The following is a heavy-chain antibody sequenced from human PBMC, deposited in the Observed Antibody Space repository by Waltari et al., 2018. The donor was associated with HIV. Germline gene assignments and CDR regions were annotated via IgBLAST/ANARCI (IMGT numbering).Heavy chain of an antibody. CDR1: GFNLSSYG. Sequence: QVQLVESGGGVVQPGRSLRLSCAASGFNLSSYGMHWVRQAPGKGLEWVAVIWYDGSNKYYADSVKGRFTISRDNSKNTLYLQMNSLRAEDTAVYYCARENGFRSRDAFDIWGQGTMVTVSS. J-gene: IGHJ3*02. CDR2: IWYDGSNK. CDR3: ARENGFRSRDAFDI. D-gene: IGHD2-8*01. V-gene: IGHV3-33*01.